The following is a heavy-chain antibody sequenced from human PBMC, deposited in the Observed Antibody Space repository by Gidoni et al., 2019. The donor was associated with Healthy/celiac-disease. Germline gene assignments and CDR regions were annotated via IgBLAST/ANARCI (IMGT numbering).Heavy chain of an antibody. CDR2: IWYDGSNK. V-gene: IGHV3-33*01. CDR1: GVTFSSYG. CDR3: ARAAVGAAAGPVYYYSGMDV. D-gene: IGHD6-13*01. J-gene: IGHJ6*02. Sequence: QVQLGESGGGVVQPGRSLRFSCAASGVTFSSYGMHWVRQAPGKGLEWVAVIWYDGSNKYYADSVKGRFTISRDNSKTTLYLQMNSPSAEDTAVYYCARAAVGAAAGPVYYYSGMDVWGQGTTVTVSS.